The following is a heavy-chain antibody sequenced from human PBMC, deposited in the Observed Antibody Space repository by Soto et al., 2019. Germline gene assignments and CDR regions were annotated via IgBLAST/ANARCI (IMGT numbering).Heavy chain of an antibody. Sequence: QVQLQESGPGLVKPSETLSLTCTVSGGSISSYYWSWIRQPAGKGLEWIGRIYTSGSTNYNPSLKSRVTMSVDTSKNQFSLKLSSVTAADTAVYYCARVVGDSSGYYWDYDAFDIWGQGTMVTVSS. D-gene: IGHD3-22*01. J-gene: IGHJ3*02. CDR2: IYTSGST. CDR3: ARVVGDSSGYYWDYDAFDI. V-gene: IGHV4-4*07. CDR1: GGSISSYY.